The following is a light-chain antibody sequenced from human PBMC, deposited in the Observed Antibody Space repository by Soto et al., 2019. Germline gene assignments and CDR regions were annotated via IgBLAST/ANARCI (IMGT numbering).Light chain of an antibody. V-gene: IGKV3-20*01. CDR1: QTVRNNY. J-gene: IGKJ5*01. Sequence: GVSQSPGTLSLSPGERAPLSCRARQTVRNNYLAWSQQNPGQAPRLLIYDASSRATGIPDRFSGGGSGTDFTLTISRLEPEDFAVYYCQQFSSYPLTFGGGTRLEI. CDR2: DAS. CDR3: QQFSSYPLT.